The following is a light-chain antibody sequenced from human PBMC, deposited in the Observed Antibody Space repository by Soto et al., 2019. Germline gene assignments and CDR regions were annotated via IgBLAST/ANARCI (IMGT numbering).Light chain of an antibody. CDR3: LQDFNYPWT. CDR2: AAS. J-gene: IGKJ1*01. CDR1: QAIRND. V-gene: IGKV1-6*01. Sequence: AIQMTQSPSSLSASVGDRVTITCRASQAIRNDLGWYQQKPGQTPKLLIFAASSLQSGVPSRFSGSGSGTDFTLTISSLRPEDFATYYCLQDFNYPWTFGQGTKVEIE.